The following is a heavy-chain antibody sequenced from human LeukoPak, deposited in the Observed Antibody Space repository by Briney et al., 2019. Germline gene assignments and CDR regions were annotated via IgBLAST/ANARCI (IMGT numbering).Heavy chain of an antibody. Sequence: GGSLRLSCGASGFIFSTYRMHWVRQAPGKGLDWVASIGRSSSDIFHADSVKGRFTISRDNTKNSLHLQMNSLRVEDTAVYYCAREDTRDKGALDIWGQGTLVTVSS. CDR3: AREDTRDKGALDI. J-gene: IGHJ3*02. CDR2: IGRSSSDI. V-gene: IGHV3-21*01. CDR1: GFIFSTYR. D-gene: IGHD2-15*01.